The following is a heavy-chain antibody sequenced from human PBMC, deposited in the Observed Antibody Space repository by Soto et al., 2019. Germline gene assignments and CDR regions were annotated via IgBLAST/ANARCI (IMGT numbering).Heavy chain of an antibody. D-gene: IGHD1-26*01. CDR3: TKWEVGNSRPLDY. J-gene: IGHJ4*02. CDR1: GFTFSGSA. Sequence: EVQLVESGGGLVQPGGSLKLSCAASGFTFSGSAMHWVRQTSGKGLEWVGRIRGKADNYATAYAASVKGRFTISRDDSKNTAYLQMNSLRTEDTAVSYCTKWEVGNSRPLDYWGQGTLVTVSS. V-gene: IGHV3-73*01. CDR2: IRGKADNYAT.